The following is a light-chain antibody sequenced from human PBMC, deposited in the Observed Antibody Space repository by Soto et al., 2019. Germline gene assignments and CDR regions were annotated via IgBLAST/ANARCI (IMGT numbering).Light chain of an antibody. Sequence: DLQLTQSPSFLSASVGDRVTITCRASRGIISYLAWYQQKPGKAPKLLIYAASNLQSGVPSRFSGSGSGTEFTLTISSLQPEDFATYYCQQVHSYPFTFGPGTKVDIK. J-gene: IGKJ3*01. CDR3: QQVHSYPFT. CDR1: RGIISY. CDR2: AAS. V-gene: IGKV1-9*01.